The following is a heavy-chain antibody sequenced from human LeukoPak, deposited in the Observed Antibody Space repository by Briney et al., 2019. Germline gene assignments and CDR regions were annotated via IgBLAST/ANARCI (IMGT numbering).Heavy chain of an antibody. Sequence: ASVKVSCKSSGYTFTDYGFSWVRQAPGQGLEWMGWISAYNGNTNYAQKFQGRVTMTTDTSTNTAYMELRSLRSADTAVYYCARGSLHRAYLESQRGFFDYWGQGTLVTVSS. J-gene: IGHJ4*02. D-gene: IGHD3-10*01. V-gene: IGHV1-18*01. CDR1: GYTFTDYG. CDR2: ISAYNGNT. CDR3: ARGSLHRAYLESQRGFFDY.